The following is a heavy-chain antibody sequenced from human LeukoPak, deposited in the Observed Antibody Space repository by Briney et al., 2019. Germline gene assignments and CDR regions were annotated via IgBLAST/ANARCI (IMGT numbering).Heavy chain of an antibody. V-gene: IGHV4-59*01. D-gene: IGHD6-19*01. CDR3: ARASGWYRELNY. CDR1: GGSISSYY. J-gene: IGHJ4*02. Sequence: SETLSLTCTVSGGSISSYYWSWIRQPPGKGLEWIGYIYYSGSTNYNPSLKSRVTISVDTSKNQFSLKLSSVTAADTAVYYCARASGWYRELNYWGQGTLVTVSS. CDR2: IYYSGST.